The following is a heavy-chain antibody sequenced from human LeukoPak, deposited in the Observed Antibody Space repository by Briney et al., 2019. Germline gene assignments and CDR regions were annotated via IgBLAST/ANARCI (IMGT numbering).Heavy chain of an antibody. CDR1: GYTFSSYA. Sequence: GASVKVSCKASGYTFSSYAISWVRQAPGQGLEWMGGIIPIFGTANYAQKFQGRVTITADESTSTAYMELSSLRSEDTAVYYCAREGCSSTSCYTFYYYYGMDVWGQGTTVTVSS. CDR2: IIPIFGTA. V-gene: IGHV1-69*13. CDR3: AREGCSSTSCYTFYYYYGMDV. D-gene: IGHD2-2*02. J-gene: IGHJ6*02.